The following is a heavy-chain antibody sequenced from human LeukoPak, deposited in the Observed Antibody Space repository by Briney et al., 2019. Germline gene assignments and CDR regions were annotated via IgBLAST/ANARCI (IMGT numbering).Heavy chain of an antibody. J-gene: IGHJ6*03. D-gene: IGHD3-22*01. CDR1: GGSISSYY. CDR3: TRGSIAYYYMDV. V-gene: IGHV4-59*01. CDR2: IYYSGST. Sequence: SETLSLTCTVSGGSISSYYWSWIRQPPGKGLEWIGNIYYSGSTNYNPSLKSRVTISVDTSKNQFSLNLSSVTAADTAVYYCTRGSIAYYYMDVWGKGTMVTISS.